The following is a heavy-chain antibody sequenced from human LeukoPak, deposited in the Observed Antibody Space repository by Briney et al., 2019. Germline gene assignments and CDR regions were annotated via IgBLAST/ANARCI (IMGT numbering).Heavy chain of an antibody. CDR2: INTNTGNP. D-gene: IGHD6-6*01. CDR3: ARGVDSSSWSLFAYYYYYMDV. Sequence: ASVKVSCKASGYTFTSYAMNWVRQAPGQGLEWMGWINTNTGNPTYAQGFTGRFVFSLDTSVSTAYLQISSLKAEDTAVYYCARGVDSSSWSLFAYYYYYMDVWGKGTTVTVSS. CDR1: GYTFTSYA. J-gene: IGHJ6*03. V-gene: IGHV7-4-1*02.